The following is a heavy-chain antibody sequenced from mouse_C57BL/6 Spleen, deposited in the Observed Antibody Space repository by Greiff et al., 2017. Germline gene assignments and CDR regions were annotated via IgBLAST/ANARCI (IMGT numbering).Heavy chain of an antibody. J-gene: IGHJ4*01. D-gene: IGHD2-10*02. Sequence: DVKLVESGGGLVQPKGSLKLSCAASGFTFNTYAMHWVRQAPGKGLEWVARIRSKSSNYATYYADSVKDSFTIYRDDSQSMLYMQMNNLKTEDTAMYYCVRGGYGNLYYAMDYWGQGTSVTVSS. V-gene: IGHV10-3*01. CDR1: GFTFNTYA. CDR2: IRSKSSNYAT. CDR3: VRGGYGNLYYAMDY.